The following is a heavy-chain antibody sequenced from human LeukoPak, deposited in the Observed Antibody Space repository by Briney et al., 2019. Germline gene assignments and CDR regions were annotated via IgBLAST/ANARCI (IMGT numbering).Heavy chain of an antibody. CDR3: ARDPLEGYFDY. CDR1: GFTVSTNY. J-gene: IGHJ4*02. Sequence: LPGGSLRLSCAASGFTVSTNYMSWVRQAPGKGLEWVSVIYSGGSTYYADSVKGRLTMSRHNSKNTLYLQMNSLRAEDTAVYYCARDPLEGYFDYWGQGTLVTVSS. CDR2: IYSGGST. V-gene: IGHV3-53*04.